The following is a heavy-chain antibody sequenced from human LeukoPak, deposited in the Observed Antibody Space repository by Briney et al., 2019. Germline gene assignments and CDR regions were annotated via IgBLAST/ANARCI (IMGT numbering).Heavy chain of an antibody. Sequence: ASVKVSCKASGYTFTSYGISWVRQAPGQGLEWMGWISAYNGNTNYAQKFQGRVTMTRDTSISTAYMELSRLRSDDTAVYYCARISTVVTPKTLGYWGQGTLVTVSS. CDR3: ARISTVVTPKTLGY. J-gene: IGHJ4*02. V-gene: IGHV1-18*01. CDR2: ISAYNGNT. D-gene: IGHD4-23*01. CDR1: GYTFTSYG.